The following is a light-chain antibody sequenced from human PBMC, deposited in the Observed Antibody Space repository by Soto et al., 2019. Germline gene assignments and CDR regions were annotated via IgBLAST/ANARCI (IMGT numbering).Light chain of an antibody. J-gene: IGLJ2*01. Sequence: QSALTQPASVSGTPGQSITVSCIGTSSDIGRYNYVSWYQQHPGRAPKLIIRDVSSRPSGVPTRFSGSKSGNSASLTISGLQVEDKAYYFCSSYASSNAQLFGGGTKLTV. CDR2: DVS. CDR1: SSDIGRYNY. V-gene: IGLV2-14*03. CDR3: SSYASSNAQL.